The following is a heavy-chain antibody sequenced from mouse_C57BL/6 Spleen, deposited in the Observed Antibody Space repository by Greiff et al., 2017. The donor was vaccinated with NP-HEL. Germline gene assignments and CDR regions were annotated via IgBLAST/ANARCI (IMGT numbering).Heavy chain of an antibody. V-gene: IGHV1-80*01. CDR1: GYAFSSYW. D-gene: IGHD1-1*01. J-gene: IGHJ1*03. Sequence: QVQLKESGAELVKPGASVKISCKASGYAFSSYWMNWVKQRPGKGLEWIGQIYPGDGDTNYNGKFKGKDTLTADKSSRTAYMQLSSMTSEDSAVYFCARGGVVATRGYWYFDVWGTGTTVTVSS. CDR2: IYPGDGDT. CDR3: ARGGVVATRGYWYFDV.